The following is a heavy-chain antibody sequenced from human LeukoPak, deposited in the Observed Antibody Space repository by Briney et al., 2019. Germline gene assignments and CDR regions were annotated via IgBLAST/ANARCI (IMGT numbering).Heavy chain of an antibody. Sequence: ASVKVSCKASGYTFTGYYMHWVRQAPGQGLEWMGWINPNSGGTNYAQKLQGRVTMTTDTSTSTAYMEPRSLRSDDTAVYYCARDLKAPYGDYDYWGQGTLVTVSS. D-gene: IGHD4-17*01. V-gene: IGHV1-2*02. CDR3: ARDLKAPYGDYDY. CDR1: GYTFTGYY. CDR2: INPNSGGT. J-gene: IGHJ4*02.